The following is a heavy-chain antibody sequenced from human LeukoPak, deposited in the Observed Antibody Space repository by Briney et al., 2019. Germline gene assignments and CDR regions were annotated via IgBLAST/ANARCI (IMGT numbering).Heavy chain of an antibody. CDR3: ARGYCSGGSCYSYYYYNYMDV. CDR2: IYYSGST. J-gene: IGHJ6*03. D-gene: IGHD2-15*01. V-gene: IGHV4-59*01. Sequence: SETLSLTCTVSGGSLTNYYWSWIRQPPGKGLDWIRHIYYSGSTNYNPSLKSRVTISLDTSKNQFSLKVISVTAADTAVYYCARGYCSGGSCYSYYYYNYMDVWGKGTTVTVSS. CDR1: GGSLTNYY.